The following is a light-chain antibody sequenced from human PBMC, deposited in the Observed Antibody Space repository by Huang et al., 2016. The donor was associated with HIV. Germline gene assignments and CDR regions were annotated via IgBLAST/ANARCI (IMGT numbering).Light chain of an antibody. Sequence: DIHMTQSPSSLSASVGDRVTITCRASQTISNFLNWYQQKPGQAPKLLIYDASTLQSGFPSRFSSGGSGTDFTLTITSLQPEDIAVYYCQQSYTPLRVAFGPGTKVDI. J-gene: IGKJ3*01. CDR1: QTISNF. V-gene: IGKV1-39*01. CDR2: DAS. CDR3: QQSYTPLRVA.